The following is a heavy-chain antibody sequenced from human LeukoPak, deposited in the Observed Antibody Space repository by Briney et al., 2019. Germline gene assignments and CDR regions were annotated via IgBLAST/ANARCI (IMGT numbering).Heavy chain of an antibody. V-gene: IGHV1-2*02. D-gene: IGHD3-22*01. J-gene: IGHJ4*02. CDR3: ARSSYDSSDLDY. CDR2: INPNSGGT. Sequence: ASVKVSYKASGYTFTVYYMHWVRQAPGQGLEWMGWINPNSGGTNYAQKFQGRVTMTRDTSISTAYMELSRLRSDDTAVYYCARSSYDSSDLDYWGQGTQVTVSS. CDR1: GYTFTVYY.